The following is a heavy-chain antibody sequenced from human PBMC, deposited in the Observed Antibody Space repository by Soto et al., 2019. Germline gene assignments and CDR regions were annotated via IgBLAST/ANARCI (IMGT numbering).Heavy chain of an antibody. CDR1: GASIASVDYY. J-gene: IGHJ5*02. CDR3: ATSADIAVDWFDP. V-gene: IGHV4-31*03. D-gene: IGHD6-13*01. Sequence: QVQLQESGPGRVKPSQTLSLTCTVSGASIASVDYYWSWIRQQPGKGLEWIGYIYHSCLTYYNPSLKSRITTSIDTSKNQFSLKLSSVTDADTAVYYCATSADIAVDWFDPWGQGTLVTVSS. CDR2: IYHSCLT.